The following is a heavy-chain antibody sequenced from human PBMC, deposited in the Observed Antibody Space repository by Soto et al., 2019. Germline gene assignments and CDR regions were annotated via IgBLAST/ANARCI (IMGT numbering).Heavy chain of an antibody. D-gene: IGHD5-12*01. V-gene: IGHV4-59*08. J-gene: IGHJ4*02. CDR3: ARHLYSDIVATTPYFDY. CDR2: IYYSGST. Sequence: SETLSLTCTVSGGSISSYYWSWIRQPPGKGLEWIGYIYYSGSTNYNPSLKSRVTISVDTSKNQFSLKLSSVTAADTAVYYFARHLYSDIVATTPYFDYWGQGTLVTVSS. CDR1: GGSISSYY.